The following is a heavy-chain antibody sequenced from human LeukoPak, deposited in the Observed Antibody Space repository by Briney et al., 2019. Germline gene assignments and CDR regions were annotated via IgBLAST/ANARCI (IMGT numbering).Heavy chain of an antibody. J-gene: IGHJ4*02. CDR1: GFTFSSYA. CDR2: ISYDGSNK. CDR3: ARDYRTGFDY. Sequence: GGSLRLSCAASGFTFSSYAMHWVRQAPGKGLEWVAVISYDGSNKYYADSVKGRFTISRDNSKNTLYLQMNSLRSDDTAVYYCARDYRTGFDYWGQGTLVTVSS. D-gene: IGHD7-27*01. V-gene: IGHV3-30*04.